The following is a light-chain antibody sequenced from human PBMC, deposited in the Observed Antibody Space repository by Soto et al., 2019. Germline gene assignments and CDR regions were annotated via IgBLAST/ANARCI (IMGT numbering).Light chain of an antibody. V-gene: IGKV1-5*03. CDR1: QSISSW. CDR2: KAS. J-gene: IGKJ1*01. CDR3: QQYNSYSRT. Sequence: DIQMTQSPSTLSASVGDRVTITCRASQSISSWLAWYQQKPGKAPKRLIYKASSLESGVPSGFSGSGSGTEFTLTISSLQPDDLATYYCQQYNSYSRTFGQGTKVDIK.